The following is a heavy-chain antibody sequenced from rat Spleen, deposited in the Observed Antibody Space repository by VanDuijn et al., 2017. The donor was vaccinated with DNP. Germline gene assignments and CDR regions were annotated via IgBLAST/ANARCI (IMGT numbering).Heavy chain of an antibody. CDR2: ISTSGDST. Sequence: EVQLVESGGGLVQPGRSMKLSCVASGFIFSSFPMAWVRQAPTKGLEWVATISTSGDSTYYGDSVKGRFTISRDNAKSTLYLQMNSLRSEDMATYYCASWGIRAYYFDSWGQGVMVTVSS. V-gene: IGHV5-46*01. D-gene: IGHD4-3*01. J-gene: IGHJ2*01. CDR1: GFIFSSFP. CDR3: ASWGIRAYYFDS.